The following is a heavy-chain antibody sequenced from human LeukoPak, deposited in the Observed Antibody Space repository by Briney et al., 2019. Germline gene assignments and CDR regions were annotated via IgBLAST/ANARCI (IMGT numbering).Heavy chain of an antibody. CDR2: IRYDGSNK. J-gene: IGHJ2*01. Sequence: PGGSLRLSCAASGFTFSSYGMHWVRQAPGKGLEWVAFIRYDGSNKYYAYSVKGRFTISRDNSKNTLYLQMNSLRAEDTALYYCAKDITLQWELGYFDLWGRGTLVTVSS. CDR3: AKDITLQWELGYFDL. D-gene: IGHD1-26*01. V-gene: IGHV3-30*02. CDR1: GFTFSSYG.